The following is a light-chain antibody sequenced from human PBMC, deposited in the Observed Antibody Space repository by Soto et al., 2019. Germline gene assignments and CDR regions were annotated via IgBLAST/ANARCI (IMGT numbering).Light chain of an antibody. CDR1: QSISSW. CDR2: KAS. Sequence: IQMTQYKSSLSASVGDRVTITCRASQSISSWLAWYQQKPGKAPKLLIYKASSLESGVPSRFSGSGSGTEFTLTISSLQPDDFATYYCQQYDTYPLTFGQGTRLEI. J-gene: IGKJ5*01. CDR3: QQYDTYPLT. V-gene: IGKV1-5*03.